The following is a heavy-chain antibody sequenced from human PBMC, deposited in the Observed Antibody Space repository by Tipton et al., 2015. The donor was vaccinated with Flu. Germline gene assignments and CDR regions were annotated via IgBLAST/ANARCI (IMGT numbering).Heavy chain of an antibody. D-gene: IGHD1-26*01. CDR3: ARALNSGREYTFDI. CDR1: GYFISSGYH. V-gene: IGHV4-38-2*02. J-gene: IGHJ3*02. Sequence: TLSLTCTVSGYFISSGYHWGWIRQSPGTGLQWIATIIQSGNAYYNPSLRSRVTISVDTTKNLFSLNLSSVTATDTAVYYCARALNSGREYTFDIWGRGTVVTVSS. CDR2: IIQSGNA.